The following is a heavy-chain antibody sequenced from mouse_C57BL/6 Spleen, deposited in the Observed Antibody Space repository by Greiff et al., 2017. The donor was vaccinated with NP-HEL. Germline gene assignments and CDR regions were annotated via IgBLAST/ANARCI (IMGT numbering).Heavy chain of an antibody. CDR1: GFTFSDYG. D-gene: IGHD2-3*01. Sequence: EVMLVESGGGLVKPGGSLKLSCAASGFTFSDYGMHWVRQAPEKGLEWVAYISSGSSPIYYADTVKGRFTISRDNAKNTLFLQMTSLRSEDTAMYYCARRHYDGYFYYYFDYWGQGTTLTVSS. V-gene: IGHV5-17*01. CDR2: ISSGSSPI. CDR3: ARRHYDGYFYYYFDY. J-gene: IGHJ2*01.